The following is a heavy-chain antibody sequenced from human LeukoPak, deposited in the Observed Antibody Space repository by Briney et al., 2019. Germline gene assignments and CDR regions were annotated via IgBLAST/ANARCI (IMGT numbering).Heavy chain of an antibody. D-gene: IGHD3-10*01. V-gene: IGHV4-59*01. CDR3: ARRGRKIYGMDV. Sequence: SETLSLTCTVSGGSISSYYWSWIRQPPGKGLEWIGYIYYSGSTNYNPSLKSRVTISVDTSKNQFSLKLSSVTAADTAAYYCARRGRKIYGMDVWGQGTTVTVSS. CDR2: IYYSGST. CDR1: GGSISSYY. J-gene: IGHJ6*02.